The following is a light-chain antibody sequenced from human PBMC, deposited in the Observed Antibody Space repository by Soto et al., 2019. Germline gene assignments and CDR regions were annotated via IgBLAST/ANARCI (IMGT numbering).Light chain of an antibody. V-gene: IGKV1-39*01. CDR2: AAS. J-gene: IGKJ1*01. Sequence: DIQMTQSPSSLSASVGDRVTITCRASQTISSNLNWYQQKPGKAPKVLIYAASSLQSGVPSRFSGSGSETDFTLTISSLQPEDFATYSCQQSNSITWTFGQGTKVDIK. CDR3: QQSNSITWT. CDR1: QTISSN.